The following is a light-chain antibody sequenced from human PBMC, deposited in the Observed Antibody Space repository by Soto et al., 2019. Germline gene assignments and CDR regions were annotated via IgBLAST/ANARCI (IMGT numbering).Light chain of an antibody. J-gene: IGLJ3*02. CDR2: EVS. Sequence: QSALTQPASVSGSPGQSITISCTGTSSDVGGYNYVSWYQQYPGKAPKLMIYEVSIRPLGVSNRFSGSKSGNTASLTISGLQAEDEADYYGTSYTSNSTWVFGGGTKVTVL. CDR3: TSYTSNSTWV. V-gene: IGLV2-14*01. CDR1: SSDVGGYNY.